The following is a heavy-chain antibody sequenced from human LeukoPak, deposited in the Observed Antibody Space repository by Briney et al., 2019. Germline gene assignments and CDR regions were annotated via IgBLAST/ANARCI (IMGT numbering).Heavy chain of an antibody. CDR2: ISGSGGST. D-gene: IGHD5-12*01. CDR3: AKVGGYDFYYYYYMDV. CDR1: GFRFSAYG. J-gene: IGHJ6*03. V-gene: IGHV3-23*01. Sequence: GGTLRLSCDASGFRFSAYGMSWVRQAPGKGLEWVSAISGSGGSTYYADSVKGRFTISRDNSKNTLYLQMNSLRAEDTAVYYCAKVGGYDFYYYYYMDVWGKGTTVTISS.